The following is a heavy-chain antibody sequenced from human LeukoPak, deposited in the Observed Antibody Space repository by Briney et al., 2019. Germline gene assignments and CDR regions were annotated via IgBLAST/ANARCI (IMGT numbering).Heavy chain of an antibody. CDR3: ASAREYCGSAECYEYFQH. D-gene: IGHD2-21*01. CDR2: ISSSGSTI. Sequence: GGSLRLSCAASGFTFSSYEMNWVRQAPGKGLEWVSYISSSGSTIYYADSVNGRFTISRDNSRNALFLQMNALRAEDTALYFCASAREYCGSAECYEYFQHWGQGTLVTVSS. CDR1: GFTFSSYE. V-gene: IGHV3-48*03. J-gene: IGHJ1*01.